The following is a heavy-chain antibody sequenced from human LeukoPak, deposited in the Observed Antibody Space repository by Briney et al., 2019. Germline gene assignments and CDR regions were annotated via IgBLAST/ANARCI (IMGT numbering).Heavy chain of an antibody. CDR1: GYTFTSYD. J-gene: IGHJ4*02. D-gene: IGHD3-22*01. V-gene: IGHV4-59*01. Sequence: SCKASGYTFTSYDINWVRQAPGKGLEWIGYIYSDGTTSYSPSLRSRVTISIDTSRNQFSLKLSSVTAADAAVHYCARDTRSYDTSGYYYFDYWGQGALVTVSS. CDR2: IYSDGTT. CDR3: ARDTRSYDTSGYYYFDY.